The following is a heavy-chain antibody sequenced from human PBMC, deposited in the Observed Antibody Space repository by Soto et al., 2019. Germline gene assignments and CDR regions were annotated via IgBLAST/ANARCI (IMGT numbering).Heavy chain of an antibody. J-gene: IGHJ3*01. CDR2: ITGNSAFT. D-gene: IGHD3-16*01. Sequence: PGGSLRLSCAGSGFTFNRNAMSWVRQAPGKGLGWVSGITGNSAFTYYADSVKGRFIISRDNSKNTLYLQINTLRVEDTAVYYCAKNRDYDYDAFDVWGQGTVVTVSS. V-gene: IGHV3-23*01. CDR3: AKNRDYDYDAFDV. CDR1: GFTFNRNA.